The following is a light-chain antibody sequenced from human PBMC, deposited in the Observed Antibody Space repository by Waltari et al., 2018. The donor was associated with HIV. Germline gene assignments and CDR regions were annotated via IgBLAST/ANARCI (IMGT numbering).Light chain of an antibody. V-gene: IGLV2-14*01. CDR1: SSAFGGYNY. J-gene: IGLJ3*02. CDR2: DVS. Sequence: QSALTQPASVSGSPGQSITIPCTGTSSAFGGYNYVSWYQQHPGKAPKLMIYDVSNRPSGVSNRFSGSKSGNTASLTISGLRAEDEADYYCSSYTSSSTWVFGGGTKLTVL. CDR3: SSYTSSSTWV.